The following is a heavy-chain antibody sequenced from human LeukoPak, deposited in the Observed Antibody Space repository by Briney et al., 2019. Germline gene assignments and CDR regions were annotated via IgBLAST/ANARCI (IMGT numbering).Heavy chain of an antibody. D-gene: IGHD3-10*01. V-gene: IGHV4-31*03. Sequence: PSETLSLACTVSGGSISSGGYYWSWIRQHPGKGLEWIGYIYYSGSTYYNPSLKSRVTISVDTSKNQFSLKLSPVTAADTAVYYCARSGRYYGSGSYPYYYYYGMDVWGKGTTVTVPS. CDR2: IYYSGST. CDR1: GGSISSGGYY. J-gene: IGHJ6*04. CDR3: ARSGRYYGSGSYPYYYYYGMDV.